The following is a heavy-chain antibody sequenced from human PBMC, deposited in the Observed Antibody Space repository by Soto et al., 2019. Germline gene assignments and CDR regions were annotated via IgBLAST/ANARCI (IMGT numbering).Heavy chain of an antibody. CDR1: GFTFSSYG. CDR3: ARAYYDSSGYGDFDY. J-gene: IGHJ4*02. Sequence: QVQLVESGGGVVQPGRSLRLSCAASGFTFSSYGMHWVRQAPGKGLEWVAVIWYDGSNKYYADSVKGRFTISRDNSKNTLYLQMNSLRAEDTAVYYCARAYYDSSGYGDFDYWGQGTLVTVSS. D-gene: IGHD3-22*01. CDR2: IWYDGSNK. V-gene: IGHV3-33*01.